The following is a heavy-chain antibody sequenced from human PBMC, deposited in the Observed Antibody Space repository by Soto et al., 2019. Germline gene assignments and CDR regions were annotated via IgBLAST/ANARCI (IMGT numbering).Heavy chain of an antibody. CDR1: GGSISSYH. CDR2: IYYSGST. J-gene: IGHJ6*04. CDR3: EIGGWGSDTGRDV. Sequence: SETLSLTCTVSGGSISSYHWSWIRQPPGKGLEWIGYIYYSGSTNYNPSLKSRVTISVDTSKNQFSLKLSSVTAADTAVYYCEIGGWGSDTGRDVWGKGTTVTVPS. D-gene: IGHD3-16*01. V-gene: IGHV4-59*08.